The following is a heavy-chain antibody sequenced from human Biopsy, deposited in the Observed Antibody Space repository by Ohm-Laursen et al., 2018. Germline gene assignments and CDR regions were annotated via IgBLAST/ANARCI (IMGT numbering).Heavy chain of an antibody. CDR1: GDSIRSYY. V-gene: IGHV4-59*01. CDR3: ARDRRGDSYMDV. CDR2: VYFTGST. Sequence: GTLSLTCTVSGDSIRSYYWSWIRQTPEKGLEWIGHVYFTGSTNFNPSLKSRVTISVETSRVRFSLTLSSVTVADTAIYYCARDRRGDSYMDVWGQGTTVTVSS. D-gene: IGHD2-15*01. J-gene: IGHJ6*02.